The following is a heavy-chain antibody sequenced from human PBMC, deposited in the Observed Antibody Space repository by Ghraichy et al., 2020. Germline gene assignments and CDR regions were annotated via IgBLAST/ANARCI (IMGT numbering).Heavy chain of an antibody. V-gene: IGHV4-34*01. Sequence: SETLSLTCAVYGGSFSGYYWSWIRQPPGKGLEWIGEINHSGSTNYNPSLKSRVTISVDTSKNQFSLKLSSVTAADTAVYYCARGLYSSGYYFHYWGQGTLVTVSS. CDR1: GGSFSGYY. D-gene: IGHD3-22*01. CDR2: INHSGST. CDR3: ARGLYSSGYYFHY. J-gene: IGHJ4*02.